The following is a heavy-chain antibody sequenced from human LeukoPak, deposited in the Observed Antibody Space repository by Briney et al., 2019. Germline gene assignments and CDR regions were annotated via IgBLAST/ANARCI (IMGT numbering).Heavy chain of an antibody. V-gene: IGHV6-1*01. CDR3: ARDGYASTWYVFDY. CDR2: TYFRSNWYN. D-gene: IGHD3-16*01. J-gene: IGHJ4*02. Sequence: SQTLSLTCAISGDSVSSNSAAWNWIRQSPSRGLEWLGRTYFRSNWYNDYAVSVKSRITINADTSKNQFSLQLNSVTPEDTAVYFCARDGYASTWYVFDYWGQGTLVTVSS. CDR1: GDSVSSNSAA.